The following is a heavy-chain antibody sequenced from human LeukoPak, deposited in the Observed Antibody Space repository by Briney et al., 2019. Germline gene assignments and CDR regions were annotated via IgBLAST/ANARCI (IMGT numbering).Heavy chain of an antibody. CDR3: AGYCSSTSCYTQFDP. CDR2: ISGSGGST. Sequence: GGSLRLSCAASGFTFSIYAMSWVRQAPGKGLEWVSAISGSGGSTYYTDSVKGRFTISRDNSKNTLYLQMNSLRAEDTAVYYCAGYCSSTSCYTQFDPWGQRTLVTVSS. V-gene: IGHV3-23*01. D-gene: IGHD2-2*02. CDR1: GFTFSIYA. J-gene: IGHJ5*02.